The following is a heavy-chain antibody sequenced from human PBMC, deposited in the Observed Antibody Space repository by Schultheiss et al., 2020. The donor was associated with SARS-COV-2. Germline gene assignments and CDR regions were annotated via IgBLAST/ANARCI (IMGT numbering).Heavy chain of an antibody. V-gene: IGHV1-2*04. CDR1: GYTFTDYY. CDR2: INPNSGGT. CDR3: ARGGSSGWYFDFDY. J-gene: IGHJ4*02. D-gene: IGHD6-19*01. Sequence: VKVSCKASGYTFTDYYIYWVRQAPGQGLEWMGWINPNSGGTNYAQNFQGWVTMTRDTSISTAYMQLRRLRSDDTAVYYCARGGSSGWYFDFDYWGQGTLVTVSS.